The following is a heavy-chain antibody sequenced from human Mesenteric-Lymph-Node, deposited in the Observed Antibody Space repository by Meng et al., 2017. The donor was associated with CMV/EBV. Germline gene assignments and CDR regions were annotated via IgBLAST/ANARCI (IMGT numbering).Heavy chain of an antibody. CDR1: GFTFSSSS. Sequence: GESLKISCAASGFTFSSSSMSWVRQAPGKGLEWVSAISGGGGSRYYADSVKGRFTISRDNSKNTLYLQMNSLRAEDTAVYYCAKSESLSKLPVDCWGQGTLVTVSS. J-gene: IGHJ4*02. CDR2: ISGGGGSR. V-gene: IGHV3-23*01. D-gene: IGHD2-15*01. CDR3: AKSESLSKLPVDC.